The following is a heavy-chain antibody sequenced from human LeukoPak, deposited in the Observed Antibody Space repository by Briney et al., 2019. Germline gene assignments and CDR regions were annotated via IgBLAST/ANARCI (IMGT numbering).Heavy chain of an antibody. CDR1: GFTFRSYW. CDR3: ARECTGSTSCYPY. J-gene: IGHJ4*02. V-gene: IGHV3-7*01. D-gene: IGHD2-2*01. Sequence: GGSLRLSCAASGFTFRSYWMSWVRQAPGKGLEWVANINAEGSAKFYVDSVKGRFTISRDNAKNSVYLEMNSLRAEDTAVYYCARECTGSTSCYPYWGQGTLVTVSS. CDR2: INAEGSAK.